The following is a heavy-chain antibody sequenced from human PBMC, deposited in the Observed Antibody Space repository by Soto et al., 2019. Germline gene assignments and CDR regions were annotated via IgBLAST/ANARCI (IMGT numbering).Heavy chain of an antibody. CDR2: ISAYNGNT. Sequence: VASVKVSCKASGYTFTSYGISWVRQAPGQGLEWMGWISAYNGNTNYAQKLQGRVTMTTDTSTSTAYMELRSLRSDDTAVYYCARGPIFGVAPGYSYWGQGTLVTVSS. V-gene: IGHV1-18*01. J-gene: IGHJ4*02. CDR3: ARGPIFGVAPGYSY. CDR1: GYTFTSYG. D-gene: IGHD3-3*01.